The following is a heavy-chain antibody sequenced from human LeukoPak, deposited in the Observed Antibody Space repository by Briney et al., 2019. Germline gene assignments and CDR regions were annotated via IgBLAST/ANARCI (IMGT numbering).Heavy chain of an antibody. J-gene: IGHJ5*02. Sequence: SETLSLTCAVYGGSFSGYCWSWIRQPPGKGLEWIGEINHSGSTNYNPSLKSRVTISVDTSKNQFSLKLSSVTAADTAVYYCARGLVHYYYGSGSYENWFDPWGQGTLVTVSS. CDR2: INHSGST. V-gene: IGHV4-34*01. CDR3: ARGLVHYYYGSGSYENWFDP. D-gene: IGHD3-10*01. CDR1: GGSFSGYC.